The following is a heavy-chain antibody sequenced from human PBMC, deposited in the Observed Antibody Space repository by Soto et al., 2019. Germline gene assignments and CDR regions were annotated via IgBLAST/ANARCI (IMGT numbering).Heavy chain of an antibody. CDR3: ASVDGVAVAGTGYYYGMDV. V-gene: IGHV1-69*13. Sequence: SVKVSCKASGGTFSSYAISWVRQAPGQGLEWMGGIIPILGTANYAQKFQGRVTITADESTSTAYMELSSLRSEDTAVYYCASVDGVAVAGTGYYYGMDVWGQGTTVTVSS. CDR1: GGTFSSYA. CDR2: IIPILGTA. D-gene: IGHD6-19*01. J-gene: IGHJ6*02.